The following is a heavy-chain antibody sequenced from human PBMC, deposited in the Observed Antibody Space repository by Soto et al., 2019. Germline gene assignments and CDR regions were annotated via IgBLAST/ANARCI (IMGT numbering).Heavy chain of an antibody. Sequence: PGESLKISCAASGFIFSSYAMSWVRQAPGKGLEWVSFISGNGGSTYYAETVKGRFTISRDNSKSTLYLQMDGLRAEDTAVYYCANREKYSSSWALDYWCQGPWSPSPQ. J-gene: IGHJ4*02. CDR3: ANREKYSSSWALDY. V-gene: IGHV3-23*01. D-gene: IGHD6-6*01. CDR1: GFIFSSYA. CDR2: ISGNGGST.